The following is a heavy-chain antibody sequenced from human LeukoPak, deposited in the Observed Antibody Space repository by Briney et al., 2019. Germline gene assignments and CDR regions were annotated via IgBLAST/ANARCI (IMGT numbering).Heavy chain of an antibody. Sequence: SETLSLTCSVSGGSISSYYWSWIRQPPGKGLEWIGYIYYSGSTNYNPSLKSRVTISVDTSKNQFSLKLSSVTAADTAVYYCAKSDPRIVGAALDYWGQGTLVTASS. V-gene: IGHV4-59*01. D-gene: IGHD1-26*01. J-gene: IGHJ4*02. CDR1: GGSISSYY. CDR3: AKSDPRIVGAALDY. CDR2: IYYSGST.